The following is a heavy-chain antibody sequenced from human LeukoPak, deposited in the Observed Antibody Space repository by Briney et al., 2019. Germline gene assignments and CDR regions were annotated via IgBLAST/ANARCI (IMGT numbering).Heavy chain of an antibody. CDR2: IIPIFGTA. D-gene: IGHD5-12*01. J-gene: IGHJ4*02. CDR3: ARHFADSGYDSYFDY. V-gene: IGHV1-69*05. Sequence: GASVKVSCKASGYTFTSYGISWVRQAPGQGLEWMGGIIPIFGTANYAQKFQGRVTITTDESTSTAYMELSSLRSEDTAVYYCARHFADSGYDSYFDYWGQGTLVTVSS. CDR1: GYTFTSYG.